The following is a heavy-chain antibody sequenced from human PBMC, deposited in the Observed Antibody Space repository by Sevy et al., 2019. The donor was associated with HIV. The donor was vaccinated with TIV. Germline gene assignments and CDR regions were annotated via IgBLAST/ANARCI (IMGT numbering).Heavy chain of an antibody. V-gene: IGHV3-53*01. D-gene: IGHD1-1*01. J-gene: IGHJ4*02. CDR2: IYSGGST. Sequence: GGSLRLSCAASGFTVSSNYMSWVRQAPGKGLEWVSVIYSGGSTYYADSVKGRFTISRDNSKNTLYLQMNSLRAEDTAVYYCARALSVTTGLDYWGQGTLVTVS. CDR3: ARALSVTTGLDY. CDR1: GFTVSSNY.